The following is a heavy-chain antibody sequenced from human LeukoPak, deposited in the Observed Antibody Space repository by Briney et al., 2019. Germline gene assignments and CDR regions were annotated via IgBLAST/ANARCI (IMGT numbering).Heavy chain of an antibody. D-gene: IGHD4-23*01. CDR2: IYNGGGT. Sequence: SETLSLTCTVSGASVNSDSYYWSWIRQPPGKGLEWVGHIYNGGGTNYNPSLKSRVTMSVDTSKNHFSVKLSSVTAADTAVYYCARHYRGLDYWGQGTLATVSS. CDR1: GASVNSDSYY. V-gene: IGHV4-61*03. CDR3: ARHYRGLDY. J-gene: IGHJ4*02.